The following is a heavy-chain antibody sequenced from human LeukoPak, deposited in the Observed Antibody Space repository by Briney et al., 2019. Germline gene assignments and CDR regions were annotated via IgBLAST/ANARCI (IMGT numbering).Heavy chain of an antibody. V-gene: IGHV1-46*01. D-gene: IGHD2-2*01. Sequence: ASVKVSCKASGYTFTSYFMHWVRQAPGQGLEWMAIINPSGGSTSYAQKFQGRVTMTTDTSTSTAYMELRSLRSDDTAVYYCARGNSRIVVVPAAIGYWGQGTLVTVSS. J-gene: IGHJ4*02. CDR1: GYTFTSYF. CDR3: ARGNSRIVVVPAAIGY. CDR2: INPSGGST.